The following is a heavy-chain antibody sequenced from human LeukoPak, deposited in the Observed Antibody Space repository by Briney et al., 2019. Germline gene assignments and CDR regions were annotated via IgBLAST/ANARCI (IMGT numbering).Heavy chain of an antibody. V-gene: IGHV3-23*01. J-gene: IGHJ4*02. CDR3: AKAPVTTCSGAYCYPFDY. Sequence: PGGSLRLSCAASGFTFSTYAMSWVRQTPGKGLEWVSSIAGSDAGTYYADSVKGRFAISRDNSKNTLYLQMNSLRAGDAAVYYCAKAPVTTCSGAYCYPFDYWSQGTLVTVSS. CDR2: IAGSDAGT. CDR1: GFTFSTYA. D-gene: IGHD2-15*01.